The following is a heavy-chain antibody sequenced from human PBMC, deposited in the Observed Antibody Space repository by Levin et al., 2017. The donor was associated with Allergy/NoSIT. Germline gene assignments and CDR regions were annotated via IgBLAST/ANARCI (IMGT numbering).Heavy chain of an antibody. CDR3: ARDLYSRGGSGSYIY. Sequence: ASVKVSCKASGYTFTGYYMHWVRQAPGQGLEWMGRINPNSGGTNYAQKFQGRVTMTRDTSISTAYMELSRLRSDDTAVYYCARDLYSRGGSGSYIYWGQGTLVTVSS. J-gene: IGHJ4*02. D-gene: IGHD3-10*01. CDR2: INPNSGGT. V-gene: IGHV1-2*06. CDR1: GYTFTGYY.